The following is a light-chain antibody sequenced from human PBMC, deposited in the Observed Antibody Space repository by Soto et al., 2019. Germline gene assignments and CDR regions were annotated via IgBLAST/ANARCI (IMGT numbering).Light chain of an antibody. J-gene: IGKJ1*01. Sequence: DTQMTQSPSTLSASVGDRVTLTCRASQSISSWLAWYQQKPGKAPNLLIFKASTLETGVPSRFSASGSGTEFTLTISSLQPDDFATYYCQQYNSYPWSFGQGTKVEIK. CDR2: KAS. CDR1: QSISSW. V-gene: IGKV1-5*03. CDR3: QQYNSYPWS.